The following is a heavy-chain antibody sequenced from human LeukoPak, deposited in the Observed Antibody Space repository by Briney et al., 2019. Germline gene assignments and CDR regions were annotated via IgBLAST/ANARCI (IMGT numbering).Heavy chain of an antibody. CDR3: ARDWENGGSTRYNWFDP. CDR1: GGSISSGGYY. J-gene: IGHJ5*02. CDR2: IYYSGST. D-gene: IGHD4-23*01. V-gene: IGHV4-31*03. Sequence: SETLSLTCTVSGGSISSGGYYWSWIRQHPGKGLERIGYIYYSGSTYYNPSLKSRVTISVDTSQNQFSLKLSSVTAADTAVYYCARDWENGGSTRYNWFDPWGQGTLVTVSS.